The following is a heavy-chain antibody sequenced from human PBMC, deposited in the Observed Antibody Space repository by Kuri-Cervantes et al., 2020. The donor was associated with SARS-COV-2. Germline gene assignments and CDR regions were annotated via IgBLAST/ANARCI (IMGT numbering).Heavy chain of an antibody. Sequence: LRLSCTVSGGSISSGSYYWSWIRQPAGKGLEWIGRIYTSGSTNYNPSLKSRVTISVDTSKNQFSLKLSSVTAADTAVYYCAKDLAVAGSEDDSWGQGTLVTVSS. D-gene: IGHD6-19*01. CDR1: GGSISSGSYY. V-gene: IGHV4-61*02. CDR3: AKDLAVAGSEDDS. J-gene: IGHJ4*02. CDR2: IYTSGST.